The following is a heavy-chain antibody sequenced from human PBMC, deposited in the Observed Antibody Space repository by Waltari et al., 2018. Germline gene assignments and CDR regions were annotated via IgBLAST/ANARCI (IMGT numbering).Heavy chain of an antibody. CDR1: GFTVSSNY. CDR3: ARDPHDFWSGYYIN. J-gene: IGHJ4*02. CDR2: IYSGGST. V-gene: IGHV3-53*01. Sequence: EVQLVESGGGLIQPGGSLRLSCAASGFTVSSNYMSWVRQAPGKGLEWVSVIYSGGSTYYADSVKGRFTISRDNSKNTLYLQMNSLRAEDTAVYYCARDPHDFWSGYYINWGQGTLVTVSS. D-gene: IGHD3-3*01.